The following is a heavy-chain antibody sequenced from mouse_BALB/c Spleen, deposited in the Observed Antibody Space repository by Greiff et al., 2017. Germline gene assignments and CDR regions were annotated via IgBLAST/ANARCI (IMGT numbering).Heavy chain of an antibody. Sequence: EVQRVESGGGLVQPGGSLKLSCAASGFTFSSYGMSWVRQTPDKRLELVATINSNGGSTYYPDSVKGRFTISRDNAKNTLYLQMSSLKSEDTAMYYCARGINFDYWGQGTTLTVSS. D-gene: IGHD2-4*01. CDR1: GFTFSSYG. V-gene: IGHV5-6-3*01. CDR3: ARGINFDY. CDR2: INSNGGST. J-gene: IGHJ2*01.